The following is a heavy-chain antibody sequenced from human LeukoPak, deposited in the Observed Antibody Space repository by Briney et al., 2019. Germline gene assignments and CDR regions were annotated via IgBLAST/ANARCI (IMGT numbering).Heavy chain of an antibody. CDR2: ITTSDGNT. Sequence: PGGSLRLSCAASGFTFSSYTMSWVRQAPGKGLEWVSTITTSDGNTYYADSVEGRFTVSRDNSKNTLYLQMNSLRTEDSALYYCVVDLSGSADYWGQGTLVTVSS. CDR1: GFTFSSYT. CDR3: VVDLSGSADY. V-gene: IGHV3-23*01. D-gene: IGHD3-10*01. J-gene: IGHJ4*02.